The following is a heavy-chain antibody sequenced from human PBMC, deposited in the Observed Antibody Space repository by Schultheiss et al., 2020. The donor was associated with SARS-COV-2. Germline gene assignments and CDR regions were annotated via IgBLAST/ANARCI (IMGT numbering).Heavy chain of an antibody. CDR1: GFTFDDYA. Sequence: GGSLRLSCAASGFTFDDYAMHWVRQAPGKGLEWVSYISSSGSTIYYADSVKGRFTISRDNAKNSLYLQMNSLRAEDTAVYYCASSSSGNPIYYYGMDVWGQGTTVTVSS. J-gene: IGHJ6*02. CDR3: ASSSSGNPIYYYGMDV. CDR2: ISSSGSTI. V-gene: IGHV3-48*03. D-gene: IGHD3-22*01.